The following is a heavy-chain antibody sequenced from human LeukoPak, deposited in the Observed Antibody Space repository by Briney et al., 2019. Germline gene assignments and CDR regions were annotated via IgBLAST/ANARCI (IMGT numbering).Heavy chain of an antibody. CDR2: IDPSDSYI. J-gene: IGHJ4*02. Sequence: GESLKISCKGSGYSFTSYWISWVRQMPGKGLEWMGRIDPSDSYINYSPSFQGHVTISADKSISTAYLQWSSLKASDTAIYYCARLQGMITFGGLVVDWGQGTLVTVSS. CDR3: ARLQGMITFGGLVVD. V-gene: IGHV5-10-1*01. D-gene: IGHD3-16*02. CDR1: GYSFTSYW.